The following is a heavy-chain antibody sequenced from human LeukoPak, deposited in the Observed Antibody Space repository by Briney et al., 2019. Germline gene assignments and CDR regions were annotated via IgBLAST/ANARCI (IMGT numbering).Heavy chain of an antibody. J-gene: IGHJ4*02. CDR2: INAGNGNT. V-gene: IGHV1-3*03. CDR1: GYTFTSYA. D-gene: IGHD6-19*01. CDR3: ARPHTRGSGWPYYFDY. Sequence: ASVKVSCKASGYTFTSYAMHWVRQAPGQRLEWMGWINAGNGNTKYSQEFQGRVTITRDTSASTAYMELSSLRSEDTAVYYCARPHTRGSGWPYYFDYWGQGTLVTVSS.